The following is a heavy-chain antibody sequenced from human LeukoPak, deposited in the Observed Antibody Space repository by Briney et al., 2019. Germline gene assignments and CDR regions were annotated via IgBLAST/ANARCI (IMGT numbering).Heavy chain of an antibody. CDR3: ARGRYGDYH. CDR2: INPDGSTT. Sequence: GGSLRLSCASSGFTFTNYWMFWVRQAPGKGLVWVSGINPDGSTTTYADSVKGRFTISRENAKSTLYLHMNILRVEDTAVYYCARGRYGDYHWGQGILVTVSS. J-gene: IGHJ4*02. D-gene: IGHD4-17*01. CDR1: GFTFTNYW. V-gene: IGHV3-74*01.